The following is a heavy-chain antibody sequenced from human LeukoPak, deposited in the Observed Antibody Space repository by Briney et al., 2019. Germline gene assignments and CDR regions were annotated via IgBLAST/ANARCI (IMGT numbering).Heavy chain of an antibody. D-gene: IGHD6-13*01. Sequence: SETLSLTCTVSGGSISSSSYYWGWIRQPPGKGLEWIGSIYYSGSTYYNPSLKSRVTISVDTSKNQFSLKLSSVTAADTAVYYCARCGTQQLEFDPWGQGTLVTVSS. J-gene: IGHJ5*02. CDR2: IYYSGST. CDR1: GGSISSSSYY. CDR3: ARCGTQQLEFDP. V-gene: IGHV4-39*07.